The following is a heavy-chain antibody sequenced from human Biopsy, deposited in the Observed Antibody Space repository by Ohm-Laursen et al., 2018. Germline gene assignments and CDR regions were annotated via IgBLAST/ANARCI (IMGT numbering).Heavy chain of an antibody. CDR3: ARRLPLRGYAFDV. CDR2: IYYRGNT. J-gene: IGHJ3*01. D-gene: IGHD3-10*01. V-gene: IGHV4-59*08. Sequence: LRLSCSASGFTFSSYGMHWVRQAPGKGLEWIGNIYYRGNTNYSPSLKSRVTISLDTSKNQFSLKLNSVTATDTAVYYCARRLPLRGYAFDVWGQGTLVTVSS. CDR1: GFTFSSYG.